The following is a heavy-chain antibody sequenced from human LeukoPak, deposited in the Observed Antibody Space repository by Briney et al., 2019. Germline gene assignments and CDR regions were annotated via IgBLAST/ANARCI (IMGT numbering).Heavy chain of an antibody. CDR2: IYHSGST. D-gene: IGHD2-8*01. J-gene: IGHJ5*02. CDR3: ARDNGGT. CDR1: GYSISSGYY. V-gene: IGHV4-38-2*02. Sequence: SETLSLTCTVSGYSISSGYYWGWIRQPPGKGLEWIGSIYHSGSTYYNPSLKSRVTISVDTSKNQFSLKLSSVTAADTAVYYCARDNGGTWGQGTLVTVSS.